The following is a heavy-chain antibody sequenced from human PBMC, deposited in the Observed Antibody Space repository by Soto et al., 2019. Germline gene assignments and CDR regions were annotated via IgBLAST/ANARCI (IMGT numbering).Heavy chain of an antibody. D-gene: IGHD2-8*01. J-gene: IGHJ4*02. CDR1: GFSLSTSGVG. CDR2: IYWDDDK. V-gene: IGHV2-5*02. Sequence: SGPTLVNPTQALTLTCTFSGFSLSTSGVGVGWIRQPPGKALEWLAVIYWDDDKRYSPSLKNRLTITKDTSKNHVVLTMTNIDAVDTATYYCAHKEPRMNHFDYWGQGTPVTVSS. CDR3: AHKEPRMNHFDY.